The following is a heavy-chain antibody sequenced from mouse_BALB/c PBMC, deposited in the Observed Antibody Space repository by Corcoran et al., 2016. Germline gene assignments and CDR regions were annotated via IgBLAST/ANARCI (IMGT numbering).Heavy chain of an antibody. D-gene: IGHD2-10*02. Sequence: QVQLQQSGAELMKPGASVKISCKATGYTFSSYWIEWVKQRPGHGLEWIGEISPGSGRTNYNEKFKGKATFTADTSSNTAYMQLISLTSEDSAVYYCTRGYAKAMDYWGQGTSVTVSS. V-gene: IGHV1-9*01. J-gene: IGHJ4*01. CDR2: ISPGSGRT. CDR1: GYTFSSYW. CDR3: TRGYAKAMDY.